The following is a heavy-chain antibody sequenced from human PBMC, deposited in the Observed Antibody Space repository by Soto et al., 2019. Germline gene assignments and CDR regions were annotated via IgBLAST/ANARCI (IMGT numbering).Heavy chain of an antibody. J-gene: IGHJ6*02. CDR2: IYNDGST. CDR1: GDSIRSGDYY. D-gene: IGHD1-26*01. V-gene: IGHV4-30-4*01. CDR3: ATLTRGPYAMDV. Sequence: QVQLQESGPGLVKPSQTLSLTCTVSGDSIRSGDYYWGWIRQPPGRGLEWIGYIYNDGSTYYNPSLKSRITISADTSNNQFSLKLTSVTAADTAVYYCATLTRGPYAMDVWGQGTTVTVSS.